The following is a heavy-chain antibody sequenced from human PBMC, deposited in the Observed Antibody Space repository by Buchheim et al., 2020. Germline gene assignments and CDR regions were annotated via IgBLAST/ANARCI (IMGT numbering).Heavy chain of an antibody. CDR3: ARSPLRYCSGGSCLGGYYGMDV. V-gene: IGHV3-33*01. CDR2: IWYDGSNK. J-gene: IGHJ6*02. Sequence: QVQLVESGGGVVQPWTSLRLSCVASGFTFRGNAMHWVRQAPGKGLEWVAVIWYDGSNKYYADSVKGRFTVSRDNSKNMLYLQMNSLRVEDTAVYYCARSPLRYCSGGSCLGGYYGMDVWGQGTT. CDR1: GFTFRGNA. D-gene: IGHD2-15*01.